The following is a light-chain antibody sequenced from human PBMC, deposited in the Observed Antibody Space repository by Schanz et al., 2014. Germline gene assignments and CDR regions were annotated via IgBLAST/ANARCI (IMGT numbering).Light chain of an antibody. CDR3: GSYAGNINWV. CDR2: DVT. V-gene: IGLV2-11*01. Sequence: QSALTQPRSVSGSPGQSVTISCTGTSSDVGGYNHVSWYQQHPGKAPKLMIYDVTKRPSGVPDRFSGSKSGNTASLTVSGLQVEDEADYYCGSYAGNINWVFGGGTKLTVL. CDR1: SSDVGGYNH. J-gene: IGLJ3*02.